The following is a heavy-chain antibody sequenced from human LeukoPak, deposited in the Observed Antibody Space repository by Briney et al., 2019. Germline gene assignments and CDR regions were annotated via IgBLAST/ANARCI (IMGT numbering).Heavy chain of an antibody. CDR3: ASLVVVPAAEFDP. Sequence: SETLSLTCAVYGGXFSGYYCSWIRQPPGKGLEWIGEINHSGSTNYNPSLKSRVTISVDTSKNQFSLKLSSVTAADTAVYYCASLVVVPAAEFDPWGQGTLVTVSS. CDR1: GGXFSGYY. V-gene: IGHV4-34*01. D-gene: IGHD2-2*01. CDR2: INHSGST. J-gene: IGHJ5*02.